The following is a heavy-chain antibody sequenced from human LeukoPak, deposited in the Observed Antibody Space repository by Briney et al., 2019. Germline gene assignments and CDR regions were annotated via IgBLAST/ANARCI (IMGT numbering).Heavy chain of an antibody. V-gene: IGHV4-59*01. D-gene: IGHD6-13*01. J-gene: IGHJ2*01. Sequence: SETLSLTCTVSGGSISSYYWSWIRQPPGKGLEWIGYIYYSGSTNYNPSLKSRVTISVKTSKNQFSLKLSSVTAADTAVYYCARVYYSNSYDYWYFDLWGRGTLVTVSS. CDR3: ARVYYSNSYDYWYFDL. CDR1: GGSISSYY. CDR2: IYYSGST.